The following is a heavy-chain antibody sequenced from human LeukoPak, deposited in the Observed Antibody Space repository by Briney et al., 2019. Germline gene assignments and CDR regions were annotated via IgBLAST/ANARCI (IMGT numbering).Heavy chain of an antibody. CDR3: ARDTTAVTSSAFDS. CDR1: GGSISSSYW. J-gene: IGHJ4*02. D-gene: IGHD6-19*01. Sequence: SGTLSLTCAVSGGSISSSYWWSWVRQPPGKGLEWIGEIYHGGTTNYNPSLKSRVTTSVDKLKNQFSLRLSSVTAADTAVYYCARDTTAVTSSAFDSWGQGTLVTVSS. CDR2: IYHGGTT. V-gene: IGHV4-4*02.